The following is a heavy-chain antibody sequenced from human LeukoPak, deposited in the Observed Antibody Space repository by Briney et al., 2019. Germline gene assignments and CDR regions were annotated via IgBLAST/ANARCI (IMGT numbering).Heavy chain of an antibody. J-gene: IGHJ4*02. CDR1: SGSIRSSSYY. Sequence: SETLSLTCTVSSGSIRSSSYYWGWIRQPPGKGLEWIGSIYYSGSTYYNPSLKSRVTISVDTSKNQFSLKLSSETAADTAVYYCARLSYSNYNLIEYWGQGTLVTVSS. CDR3: ARLSYSNYNLIEY. CDR2: IYYSGST. D-gene: IGHD4-11*01. V-gene: IGHV4-39*01.